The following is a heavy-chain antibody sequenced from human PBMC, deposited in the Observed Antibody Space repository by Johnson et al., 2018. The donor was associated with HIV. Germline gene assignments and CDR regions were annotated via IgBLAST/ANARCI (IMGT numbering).Heavy chain of an antibody. V-gene: IGHV3-30-3*02. CDR1: GFTFSSYA. J-gene: IGHJ3*02. Sequence: QVQLVESGGGVVKPGRSLRLSCAASGFTFSSYAMHWVRQAPGKGLEWVAVISYDGSNKYYADSVKGRFTISRDNSKSTLYLQMNSLRPEDTAVYYCAKERRAPRAFDIWGQGTMVTVSS. CDR3: AKERRAPRAFDI. CDR2: ISYDGSNK.